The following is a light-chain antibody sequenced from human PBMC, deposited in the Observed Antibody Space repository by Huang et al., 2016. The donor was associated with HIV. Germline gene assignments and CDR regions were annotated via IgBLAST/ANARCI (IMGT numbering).Light chain of an antibody. CDR1: QSVSSN. J-gene: IGKJ1*01. Sequence: EIVMTQSPATLSVSPGDRATLSCRARQSVSSNLAWYQEKPGQAPRLLIYGAANRANGIAARFSGSGSGTEFTLTISSLQSEDFAVYYCQQYNNWPPWTFGQGTKVEIK. CDR2: GAA. V-gene: IGKV3-15*01. CDR3: QQYNNWPPWT.